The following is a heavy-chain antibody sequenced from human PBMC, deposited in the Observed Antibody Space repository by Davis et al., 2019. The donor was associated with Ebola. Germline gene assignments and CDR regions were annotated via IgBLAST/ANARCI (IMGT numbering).Heavy chain of an antibody. D-gene: IGHD5-24*01. V-gene: IGHV1-18*01. CDR2: ISAYNGNT. CDR1: GYTFTSYD. Sequence: ASVKVSCKASGYTFTSYDINWVRQAPGQGLEWMGWISAYNGNTNYAQKLQGRVTMTTDTSTSTAYMELRSLRSDDTAVYYCARGGDDYKGLIRDWFDPWGQGTLVTVSS. CDR3: ARGGDDYKGLIRDWFDP. J-gene: IGHJ5*02.